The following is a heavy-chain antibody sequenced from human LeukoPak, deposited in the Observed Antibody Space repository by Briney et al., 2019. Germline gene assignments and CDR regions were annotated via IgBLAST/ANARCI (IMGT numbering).Heavy chain of an antibody. CDR3: ARQDLELQVEY. CDR1: GGSISSYY. V-gene: IGHV4-59*01. Sequence: PSETLSLTCTVSGGSISSYYWSWIRQPPGKGLEWIGYIYYSGSTNYNPSLKSRVTISVDTSKNQFSLKLSSVTAADTAVYYCARQDLELQVEYRGQGTLVTVSS. D-gene: IGHD1-7*01. CDR2: IYYSGST. J-gene: IGHJ4*02.